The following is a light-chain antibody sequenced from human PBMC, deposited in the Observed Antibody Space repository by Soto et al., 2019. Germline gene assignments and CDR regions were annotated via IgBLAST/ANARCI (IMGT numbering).Light chain of an antibody. CDR1: QGIGND. CDR2: AAT. Sequence: IQLAQSPSSLSASVGDRVTLTCRASQGIGNDVGWYQQKPGKAPKLLLYAATTLQSGVPSRFSGTRSGTDFTLTISSLQPEDFAAYYCLQDHNYPLSFGGGTKVEIK. V-gene: IGKV1-6*02. J-gene: IGKJ4*01. CDR3: LQDHNYPLS.